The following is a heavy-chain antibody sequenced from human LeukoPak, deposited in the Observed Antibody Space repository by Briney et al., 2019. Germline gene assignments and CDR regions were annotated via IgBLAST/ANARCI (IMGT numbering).Heavy chain of an antibody. CDR3: ARGRSSANWYDY. D-gene: IGHD2-2*01. CDR1: GFTFSSYA. V-gene: IGHV3-23*01. Sequence: PGGSLRLSCAASGFTFSSYAMTWVRQAPGKGLEWVSRISSDDETTHYADSVKGRFTISRDNSKNTLFLQMNSLTAEDTALYYCARGRSSANWYDYWGQGTLVTVSS. CDR2: ISSDDETT. J-gene: IGHJ4*02.